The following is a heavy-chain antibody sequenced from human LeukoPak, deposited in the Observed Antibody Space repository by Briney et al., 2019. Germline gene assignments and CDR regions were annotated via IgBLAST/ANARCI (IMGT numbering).Heavy chain of an antibody. Sequence: AGGSLRLSCAASGFTFSDYYMSWIRQAPGKGLEWVSYISSSDTTYYADSVKGRFTISRDNAKNSVFLQMNSLRAEDTAVYYCARGRGGYGAVTGVYYFDYWGQGTLVTVSS. V-gene: IGHV3-11*01. CDR2: ISSSDTT. CDR1: GFTFSDYY. D-gene: IGHD3-10*01. CDR3: ARGRGGYGAVTGVYYFDY. J-gene: IGHJ4*02.